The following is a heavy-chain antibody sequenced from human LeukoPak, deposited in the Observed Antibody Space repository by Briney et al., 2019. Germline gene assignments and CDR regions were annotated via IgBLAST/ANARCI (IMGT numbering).Heavy chain of an antibody. Sequence: PSQTLSLTCTVSGGSINSGDYYWSWVRQPPGKGLEWIGCFFYTGKTFYNPSLQSRVAISGDTAKNQASLRVTSVTAADTALCYCARTGFTYGSAGSWGQGTLVTVSA. CDR3: ARTGFTYGSAGS. CDR2: FFYTGKT. CDR1: GGSINSGDYY. V-gene: IGHV4-30-4*01. D-gene: IGHD5-18*01. J-gene: IGHJ5*02.